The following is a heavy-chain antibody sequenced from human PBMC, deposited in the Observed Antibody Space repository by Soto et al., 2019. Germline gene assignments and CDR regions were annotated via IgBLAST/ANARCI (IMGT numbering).Heavy chain of an antibody. J-gene: IGHJ4*02. CDR3: VKGNQLLRYYFES. V-gene: IGHV3-64D*06. Sequence: PGESLKISCSASRFTFSSCAMHWVRQAPGKGLEYVSGITSDGDNTYHADSVKGRFTISRDNSKNTLYLQMSSLRVDDTAVYYCVKGNQLLRYYFESWGQGALVTVSS. CDR1: RFTFSSCA. D-gene: IGHD3-10*02. CDR2: ITSDGDNT.